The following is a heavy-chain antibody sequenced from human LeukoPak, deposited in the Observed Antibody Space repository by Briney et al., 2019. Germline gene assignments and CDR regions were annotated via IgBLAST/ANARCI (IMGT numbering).Heavy chain of an antibody. CDR2: FDPEDGET. Sequence: AAVKVSCKVSGYTLTELSMHWVRQAPGKGLEWMGGFDPEDGETIYAQKFQGRVTMTRNTSISTAYMELSSLRSEDTAVYYCARTTRSGYYWYFDLWGRGT. J-gene: IGHJ2*01. V-gene: IGHV1-24*01. CDR3: ARTTRSGYYWYFDL. CDR1: GYTLTELS. D-gene: IGHD3-3*01.